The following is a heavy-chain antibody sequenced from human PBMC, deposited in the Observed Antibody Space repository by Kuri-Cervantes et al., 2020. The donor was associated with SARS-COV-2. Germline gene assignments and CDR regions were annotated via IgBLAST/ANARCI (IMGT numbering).Heavy chain of an antibody. D-gene: IGHD1-26*01. CDR3: ARCFSGSYDPFDC. J-gene: IGHJ4*02. CDR2: VSFDGKKN. V-gene: IGHV3-30*04. Sequence: GESLKISCVASGFAFSTYAMHWVRQPPGKGLEWVAIVSFDGKKNLYADSVRGRFTISRDNAKNSLYLQMNSLRAEDTAVYYCARCFSGSYDPFDCWGQGTLVTVSS. CDR1: GFAFSTYA.